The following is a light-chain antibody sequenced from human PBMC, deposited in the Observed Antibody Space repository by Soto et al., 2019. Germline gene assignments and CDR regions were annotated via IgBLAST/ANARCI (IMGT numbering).Light chain of an antibody. CDR1: QSISFY. CDR3: QQRYTTPRFT. J-gene: IGKJ3*01. CDR2: AAS. V-gene: IGKV1-39*01. Sequence: DIQMTQSPSSLSAYVGDRVTISCRASQSISFYLNWYRQRPGKAPELLIYAASNLHHGVPSRFSGRGSGTDFTLAITTLHPEDFATYYCQQRYTTPRFTFGPGSKVDV.